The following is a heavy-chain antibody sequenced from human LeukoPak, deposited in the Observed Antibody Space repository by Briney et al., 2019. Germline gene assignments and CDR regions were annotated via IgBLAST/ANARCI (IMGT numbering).Heavy chain of an antibody. Sequence: SLRVSSMASGGTFSSYAISSVRPAPGQGLEWVGRIFPILGIANYAQKFQGRVTITADKSTSTAYMELSSLRSEDTAVYYCARDVGYSSSWYVGGKGNWFDPWGQGTLVTVSS. CDR1: GGTFSSYA. J-gene: IGHJ5*02. V-gene: IGHV1-69*10. CDR3: ARDVGYSSSWYVGGKGNWFDP. D-gene: IGHD6-13*01. CDR2: IFPILGIA.